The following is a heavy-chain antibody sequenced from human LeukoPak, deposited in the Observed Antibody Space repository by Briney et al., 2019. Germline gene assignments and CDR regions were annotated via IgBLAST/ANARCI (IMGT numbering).Heavy chain of an antibody. CDR3: ARGMRMVRGVTFDY. J-gene: IGHJ4*02. CDR1: GFTFSSFE. Sequence: GGSLRLSCTTSGFTFSSFEMNWARQAPGKGLEWVSYISASGSTKYYADSVKGRFTISRDNTKNSLYLQMNSLRAEDTAVYYCARGMRMVRGVTFDYWGQGTLVTVSS. CDR2: ISASGSTK. D-gene: IGHD3-10*01. V-gene: IGHV3-48*03.